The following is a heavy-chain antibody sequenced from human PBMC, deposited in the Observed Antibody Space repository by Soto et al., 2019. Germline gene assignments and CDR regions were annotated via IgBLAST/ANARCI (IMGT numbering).Heavy chain of an antibody. J-gene: IGHJ4*02. CDR2: TSDDESRR. Sequence: QVHLVESGGGVVQPGRSLRLSCAASGFTFSNYAMHWVRQAPGKGLEWMAITSDDESRRYYADSVRGRFTISRDNSKNTVYLEMISLRDEDTALFYCARGSGSGWFLIDFGGQGILVTVSS. CDR3: ARGSGSGWFLIDF. CDR1: GFTFSNYA. D-gene: IGHD3-10*01. V-gene: IGHV3-30*04.